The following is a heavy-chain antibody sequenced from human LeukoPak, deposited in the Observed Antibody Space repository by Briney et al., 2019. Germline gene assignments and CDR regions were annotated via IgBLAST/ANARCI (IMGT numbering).Heavy chain of an antibody. V-gene: IGHV1-69*13. J-gene: IGHJ4*02. Sequence: SVKVSCKASGGTFSSYAISWVRDAPGQGLEWMGGIIPIFGTANYAQKFQGRVTITADESTSTAYMELSSLRSEDTAVYSCARVEAVPAAMGYWGQGTLVTVSS. D-gene: IGHD2-2*01. CDR2: IIPIFGTA. CDR1: GGTFSSYA. CDR3: ARVEAVPAAMGY.